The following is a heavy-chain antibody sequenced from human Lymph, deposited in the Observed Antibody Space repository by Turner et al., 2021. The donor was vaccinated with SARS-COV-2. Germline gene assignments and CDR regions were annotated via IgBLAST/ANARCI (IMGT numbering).Heavy chain of an antibody. D-gene: IGHD3-10*01. CDR3: ARSRDLQSMVRGVDPFDY. Sequence: HVQLVQSGAGVKKPGSSVTVSCKASGYTFTGYYMHWVLPAPGQGLGWIGWNNPNSGGTNYAQKFQSRVTMTRETSISTAYMELSRLRSDDTAVYYCARSRDLQSMVRGVDPFDYWGQGTLVTVSS. V-gene: IGHV1-2*02. CDR2: NNPNSGGT. J-gene: IGHJ4*02. CDR1: GYTFTGYY.